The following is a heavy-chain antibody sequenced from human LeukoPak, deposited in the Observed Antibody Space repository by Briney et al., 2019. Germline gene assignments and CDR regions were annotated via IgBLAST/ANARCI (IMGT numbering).Heavy chain of an antibody. J-gene: IGHJ4*02. CDR3: ARQTNRAVAGDY. Sequence: GESLKISCKGSGYSFTSYWIGWVGRMPGKGLECMGIIYPGDSDTRYSPYFQGQVTISADKSIGTAYLQWSSLKASDTAMYYCARQTNRAVAGDYWGQGSLVSVCS. CDR1: GYSFTSYW. D-gene: IGHD6-19*01. V-gene: IGHV5-51*01. CDR2: IYPGDSDT.